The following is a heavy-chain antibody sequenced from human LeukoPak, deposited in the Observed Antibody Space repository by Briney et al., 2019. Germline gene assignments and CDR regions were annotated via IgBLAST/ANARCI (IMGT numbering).Heavy chain of an antibody. CDR2: INHSGST. CDR3: ARGHYYGSGSYDY. J-gene: IGHJ4*02. Sequence: SETLSLTCAVYGGSFSGYYWSWIRQPPGKGLEWIGEINHSGSTNYNPSLKSRVTISVDTSKNQFSLKLSSVTAADTAVYYCARGHYYGSGSYDYWGQGTLVTVSS. CDR1: GGSFSGYY. V-gene: IGHV4-34*01. D-gene: IGHD3-10*01.